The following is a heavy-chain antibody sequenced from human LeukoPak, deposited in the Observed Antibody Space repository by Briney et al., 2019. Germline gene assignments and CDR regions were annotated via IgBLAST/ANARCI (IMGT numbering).Heavy chain of an antibody. Sequence: PGGSLRLSCAASGFTISSYEMNWVRQAPGKGLEWVSYISSSGSTIYYADSVKGRFTISRDNAKNSLYLQMNSLRAEDTAVYYCARQKEDSFDYWGQGTLVTVSS. V-gene: IGHV3-48*03. D-gene: IGHD2-15*01. CDR3: ARQKEDSFDY. CDR2: ISSSGSTI. J-gene: IGHJ4*02. CDR1: GFTISSYE.